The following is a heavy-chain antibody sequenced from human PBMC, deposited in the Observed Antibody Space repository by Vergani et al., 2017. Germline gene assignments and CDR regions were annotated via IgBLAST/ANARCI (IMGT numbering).Heavy chain of an antibody. D-gene: IGHD2-15*01. Sequence: QVQLVQSGTEVKKPGASVKVSCKASGYTFTNYDINWVRRATGQGLEWMGWMNPISGNTGFAQKFRGRVTITRDTSISTAYMELSSLRSEDTAIYFCARGLAGHCRGDNCYIHPWLDSWGPGALVTVSS. J-gene: IGHJ5*01. V-gene: IGHV1-8*03. CDR3: ARGLAGHCRGDNCYIHPWLDS. CDR1: GYTFTNYD. CDR2: MNPISGNT.